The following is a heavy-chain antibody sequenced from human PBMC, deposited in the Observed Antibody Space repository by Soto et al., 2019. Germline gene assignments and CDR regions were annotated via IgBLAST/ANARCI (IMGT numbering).Heavy chain of an antibody. V-gene: IGHV3-23*01. CDR1: GFNFKKNA. D-gene: IGHD3-10*01. J-gene: IGHJ5*02. CDR3: ARASYYSNTSALRAWFDT. CDR2: ISGSGGST. Sequence: EMQLLESGGGLVQPGGSLRLSCTASGFNFKKNAMSWVHQAPGKGLEWVSGISGSGGSTYDADSVKGRFTISRDNSRHTLYLQMNSLRADDTAKYYCARASYYSNTSALRAWFDTWGQGTLVTVSS.